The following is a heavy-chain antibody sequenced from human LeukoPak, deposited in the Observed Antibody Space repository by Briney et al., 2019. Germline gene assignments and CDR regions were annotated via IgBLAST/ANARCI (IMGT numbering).Heavy chain of an antibody. CDR3: ARRVGSYEYFDY. CDR2: IDPGDSYS. J-gene: IGHJ4*02. V-gene: IGHV5-10-1*01. CDR1: GYSFTSYW. D-gene: IGHD3-10*01. Sequence: GESLKISCKGFGYSFTSYWISWVRQMPGKGLEWMGRIDPGDSYSKSSPSFQGRVTISADKSISTAFLQWSSLRASDTAMYYCARRVGSYEYFDYWGQGTLVTVSS.